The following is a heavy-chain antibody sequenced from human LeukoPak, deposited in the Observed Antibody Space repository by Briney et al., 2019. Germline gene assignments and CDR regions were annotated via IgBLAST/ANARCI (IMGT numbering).Heavy chain of an antibody. V-gene: IGHV3-9*01. CDR3: AKDTQGMTGGFDY. CDR2: INWNSGTI. CDR1: GFTFDDYA. Sequence: SLRLSCAASGFTFDDYAMHWVRPAPGKGLEWVSGINWNSGTIGYADSVKGRFTISRDNAKNSLYLQVSSLRTEDTALYYCAKDTQGMTGGFDYWGQGTLVTVSS. D-gene: IGHD4-23*01. J-gene: IGHJ4*02.